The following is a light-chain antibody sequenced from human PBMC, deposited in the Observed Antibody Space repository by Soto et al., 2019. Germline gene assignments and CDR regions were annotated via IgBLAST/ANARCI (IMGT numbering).Light chain of an antibody. V-gene: IGKV1-12*01. Sequence: DIQMTQSPSSVSASVGDRVTITFLASQGISSWLAWYQQKPGKAPKLLIYAASSLQSGVPSRFSGSGSGTEFRLTISTMQPDDFATYYCQQYDSFSVTFGQGTRLEIK. J-gene: IGKJ5*01. CDR2: AAS. CDR1: QGISSW. CDR3: QQYDSFSVT.